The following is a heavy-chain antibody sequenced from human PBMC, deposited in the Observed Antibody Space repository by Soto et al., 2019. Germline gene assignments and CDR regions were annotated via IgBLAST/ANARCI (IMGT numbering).Heavy chain of an antibody. Sequence: SETLSLTCAVYGGSFSGYYWSWIRQPPGKGLEWIGEINHSGSTNYNPSLKSRVTISVDTSKNQFSLKLSSVTAADTAVYYCGRVPLWFGEYYWGQGTLVTVSS. J-gene: IGHJ4*02. CDR2: INHSGST. CDR1: GGSFSGYY. V-gene: IGHV4-34*01. D-gene: IGHD3-10*01. CDR3: GRVPLWFGEYY.